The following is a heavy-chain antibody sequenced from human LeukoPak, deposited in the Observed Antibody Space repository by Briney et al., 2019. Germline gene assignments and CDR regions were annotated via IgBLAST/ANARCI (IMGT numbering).Heavy chain of an antibody. J-gene: IGHJ4*02. CDR3: ARHFCSSTSCSN. CDR2: ISSSGSTI. CDR1: GFTFSDFW. V-gene: IGHV3-48*01. Sequence: GGSLRLSCAASGFTFSDFWMHWVRQAPGKGLEWVSYISSSGSTIYYADSVKGRFTISRDNAKNSLYLQMNSLRAEDTAVYYCARHFCSSTSCSNWGQGTLVTVSS. D-gene: IGHD2-2*01.